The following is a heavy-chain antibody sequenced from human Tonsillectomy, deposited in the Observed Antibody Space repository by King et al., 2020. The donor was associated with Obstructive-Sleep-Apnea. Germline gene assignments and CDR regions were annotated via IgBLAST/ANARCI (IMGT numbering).Heavy chain of an antibody. D-gene: IGHD3-22*01. V-gene: IGHV3-30*04. CDR1: GFTFSIHA. J-gene: IGHJ6*02. Sequence: VQLVESGGGVVQPGRSLRLSCAASGFTFSIHAMHWVRQAPGKGLEWVAVISYDGSNKYYADSVKGRFTIARDNSKSTLYLQMNSLRAEDTALYYCLRDYYDSSGYYYVSGMDVWGQGTTVTVSS. CDR2: ISYDGSNK. CDR3: LRDYYDSSGYYYVSGMDV.